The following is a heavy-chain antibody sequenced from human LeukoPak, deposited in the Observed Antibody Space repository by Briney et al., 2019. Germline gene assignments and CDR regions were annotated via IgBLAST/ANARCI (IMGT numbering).Heavy chain of an antibody. Sequence: SETLSLTCTVSGGSISSYYWSWIRQPPGKGLEWIGEIYHSGSTNYNPSLKSRVTISVDKSKNQFSLKLSSVTAADTAVYYCARVGLRSGYMDVWGKGTTVTVSS. V-gene: IGHV4-59*12. CDR1: GGSISSYY. J-gene: IGHJ6*03. CDR2: IYHSGST. CDR3: ARVGLRSGYMDV. D-gene: IGHD4-17*01.